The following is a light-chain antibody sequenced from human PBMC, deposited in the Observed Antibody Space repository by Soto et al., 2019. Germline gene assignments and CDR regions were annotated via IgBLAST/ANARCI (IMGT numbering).Light chain of an antibody. Sequence: QSALTQPASVSGSPGQSITISCTGTSSDVGNYNLVSWYQQHPGKAPKLMIYEDNKRPSGVSTRFSGSKSGNTASLTISGLQAEDEADYYCCSYAGSSTFVFGTGTKVTVL. CDR3: CSYAGSSTFV. CDR1: SSDVGNYNL. J-gene: IGLJ1*01. V-gene: IGLV2-23*02. CDR2: EDN.